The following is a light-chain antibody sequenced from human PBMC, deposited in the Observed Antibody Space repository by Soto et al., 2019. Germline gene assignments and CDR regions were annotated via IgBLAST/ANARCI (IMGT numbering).Light chain of an antibody. CDR2: TND. V-gene: IGLV1-44*01. Sequence: QSVLTQSPSVSGTPGQRVTISCSGSSSNIGSNIVNWYQELPGRAPRLLIYTNDQRPSGVPDRISGSKPGTTASLAISGLQSEDETDYYCAAWDDSLSEYVFGTGTKVTVL. CDR1: SSNIGSNI. J-gene: IGLJ1*01. CDR3: AAWDDSLSEYV.